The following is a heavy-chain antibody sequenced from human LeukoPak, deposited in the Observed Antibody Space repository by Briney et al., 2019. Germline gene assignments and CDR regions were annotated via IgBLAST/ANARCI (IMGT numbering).Heavy chain of an antibody. CDR2: IIPIFGTA. CDR3: ARAGNYYDSSGYLGL. Sequence: SVKVSCKASGGTFSSYAISWVRQAPGQGLEWMGGIIPIFGTANYAQKFQGRVTITADESTSTAYMELSSLRSEDTAVYYCARAGNYYDSSGYLGLWGQGTLSPSPQ. V-gene: IGHV1-69*13. CDR1: GGTFSSYA. D-gene: IGHD3-22*01. J-gene: IGHJ4*02.